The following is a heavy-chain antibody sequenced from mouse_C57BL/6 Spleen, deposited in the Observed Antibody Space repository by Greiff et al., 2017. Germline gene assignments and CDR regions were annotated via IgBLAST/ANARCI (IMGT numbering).Heavy chain of an antibody. V-gene: IGHV1-80*01. CDR2: IYPGDGDT. CDR1: GYAFSSYW. CDR3: APDYSNSYYARDY. Sequence: QVQLQQSGAELVKPGASVKISCKASGYAFSSYWMNWVKQRPGKGLEWIGQIYPGDGDTNYNGKFKGKATLTADKSSSTAYMQLSSLTSEDSAVYFCAPDYSNSYYARDYWGQGTSVTVSS. D-gene: IGHD2-5*01. J-gene: IGHJ4*01.